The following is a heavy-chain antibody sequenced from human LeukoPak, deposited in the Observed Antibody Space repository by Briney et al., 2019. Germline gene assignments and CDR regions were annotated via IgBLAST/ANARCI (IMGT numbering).Heavy chain of an antibody. CDR3: ASKGDGSCSSSRCQGAFDF. CDR1: GYTFTAYY. V-gene: IGHV1-2*02. Sequence: ASVKVSCKPSGYTFTAYYMHLVRQAPGQGLEWMGWINPNSGDTKYAENFQDRVTMIWDTSVSTAYMELSSLTSDDTAVYYCASKGDGSCSSSRCQGAFDFWGRGSMVTVSS. J-gene: IGHJ3*01. CDR2: INPNSGDT. D-gene: IGHD2-2*01.